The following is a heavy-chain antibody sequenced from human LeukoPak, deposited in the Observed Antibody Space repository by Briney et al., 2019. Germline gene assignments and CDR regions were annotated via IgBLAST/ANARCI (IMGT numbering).Heavy chain of an antibody. Sequence: SETLSLTCGVSGVSFSGYYWSWIRQAPGKGPEWIGEISHTGRTAYNPSLKSRVTISLDTYKNQFSLKLTFVSAADTAVYYCTRTSHEIPLDCWGQATLVTVSS. J-gene: IGHJ4*02. V-gene: IGHV4-34*01. CDR1: GVSFSGYY. CDR3: TRTSHEIPLDC. CDR2: ISHTGRT. D-gene: IGHD2-21*01.